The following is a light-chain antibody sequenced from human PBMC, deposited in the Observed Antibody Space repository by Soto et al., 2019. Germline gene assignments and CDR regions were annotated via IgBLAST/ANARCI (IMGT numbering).Light chain of an antibody. CDR3: QQYKTYPMYT. CDR2: GAS. Sequence: DIQMTQSPSTLSASVGDRVTITCRASQSISTWVAWYQQKPGKAPKFLISGASNLESGVPARFSGSGSGTEFTLTINSLQPDDLATYYCQQYKTYPMYTFGQGTKLEIK. V-gene: IGKV1-5*01. CDR1: QSISTW. J-gene: IGKJ2*01.